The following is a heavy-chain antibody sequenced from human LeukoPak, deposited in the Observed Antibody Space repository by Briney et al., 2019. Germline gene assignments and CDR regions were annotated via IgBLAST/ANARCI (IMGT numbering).Heavy chain of an antibody. V-gene: IGHV3-7*01. D-gene: IGHD3-10*01. Sequence: GGSLRLSCAASGFTFTTYGMSWVRQAPGKGLEWVANIKQDGSEKYYVDSVKGRFTISRDNAKNSLYLQMNSLRAEDTAVYYCARTPLLWFGEFSIDYFDYWGQGTLVTVSS. J-gene: IGHJ4*02. CDR2: IKQDGSEK. CDR3: ARTPLLWFGEFSIDYFDY. CDR1: GFTFTTYG.